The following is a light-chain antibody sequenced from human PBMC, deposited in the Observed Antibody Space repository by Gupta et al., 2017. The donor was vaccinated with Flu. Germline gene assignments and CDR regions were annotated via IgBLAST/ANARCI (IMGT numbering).Light chain of an antibody. CDR3: QQENSCSWT. CDR1: QGISSS. Sequence: PSTLSASKRDMVAITCRSSQGISSSLAWYQQKPGKTSKLLIYKSSRVERGVPSRFSGSGSGTEFTLTISSRQPDDFATDYCQQENSCSWTFGQGTKVEIK. CDR2: KSS. V-gene: IGKV1-5*03. J-gene: IGKJ1*01.